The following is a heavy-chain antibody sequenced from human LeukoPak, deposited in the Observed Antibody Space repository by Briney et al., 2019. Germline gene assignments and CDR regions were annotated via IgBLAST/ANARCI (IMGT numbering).Heavy chain of an antibody. V-gene: IGHV3-15*01. CDR1: GLTFDNAW. J-gene: IGHJ4*02. CDR3: TTGPGNSGY. D-gene: IGHD4-23*01. CDR2: IKSKNVGETT. Sequence: GGSLRLSCVVSGLTFDNAWMSWVRQAPGKGLEWVGRIKSKNVGETTEYAAPVQGRLTISRDDSKNTVYLQMSNLKTEDTAVYYCTTGPGNSGYWGQGTLVTVSS.